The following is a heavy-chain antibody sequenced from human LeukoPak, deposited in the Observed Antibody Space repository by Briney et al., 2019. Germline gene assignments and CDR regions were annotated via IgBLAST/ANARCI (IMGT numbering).Heavy chain of an antibody. J-gene: IGHJ3*02. CDR3: ARRVATTGIYAFDI. Sequence: SETLSLTCTVSGYSISSAYFWTWIRQPPGKGLEWIGYIYYSGSTNYNPSLKSRVTISLDTSKNQFSLKLSSVTAADTAVYYCARRVATTGIYAFDIWGQGTMVTVSS. CDR1: GYSISSAYF. D-gene: IGHD1-1*01. V-gene: IGHV4-61*01. CDR2: IYYSGST.